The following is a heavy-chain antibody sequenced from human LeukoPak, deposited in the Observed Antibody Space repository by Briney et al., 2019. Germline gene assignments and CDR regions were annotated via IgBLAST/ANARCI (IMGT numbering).Heavy chain of an antibody. V-gene: IGHV3-7*01. Sequence: PGGSLRLSCEGSGFTFSNYWMSWVRQAPGKGLEWVANIKTDGSEKYYVDSVKGRFTISRDNAKNSLYLQMNSLRAEDTAVCYCATYSSLNAREFQYWGQGTLVTVSS. D-gene: IGHD3-22*01. CDR2: IKTDGSEK. CDR1: GFTFSNYW. CDR3: ATYSSLNAREFQY. J-gene: IGHJ1*01.